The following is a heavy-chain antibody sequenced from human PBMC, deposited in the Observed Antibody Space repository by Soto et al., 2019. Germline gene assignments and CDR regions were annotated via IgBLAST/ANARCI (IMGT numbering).Heavy chain of an antibody. CDR2: TSATGGTT. CDR1: GFTFNNFA. D-gene: IGHD3-22*01. CDR3: AKDGYYHDSSGYSYFDY. V-gene: IGHV3-23*01. Sequence: EVQLLESGGGLVHPGGSLRLSCAASGFTFNNFAMSWVRQAPGKGLEWVAATSATGGTTYYADSVKGRFTISRDNAKKTVSLQMNRLRAEDTALYYCAKDGYYHDSSGYSYFDYWGQGILVSVST. J-gene: IGHJ4*02.